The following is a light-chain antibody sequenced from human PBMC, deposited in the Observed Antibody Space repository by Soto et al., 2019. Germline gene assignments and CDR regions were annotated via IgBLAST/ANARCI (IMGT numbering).Light chain of an antibody. CDR3: QQYNSYWT. CDR2: KAS. J-gene: IGKJ1*01. V-gene: IGKV1-5*03. Sequence: DIQMTQSPSTLSVSVGDRVTITCRASQGISTWLAWYQQKPGQAPKLLIYKASSLESGVPSRFSGSGSGTEFTLTINSLQPDDFATYYCQQYNSYWTFGQGTKVEIK. CDR1: QGISTW.